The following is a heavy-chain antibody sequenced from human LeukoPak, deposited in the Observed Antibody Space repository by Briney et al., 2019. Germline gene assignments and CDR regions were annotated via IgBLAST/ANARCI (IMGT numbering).Heavy chain of an antibody. V-gene: IGHV3-23*01. CDR3: AKDVLRLNYGYFDL. CDR1: GFTLSNYA. CDR2: ISYSSGSI. D-gene: IGHD3-16*01. J-gene: IGHJ2*01. Sequence: GGALRLSCAASGFTLSNYAMSWVRQGPGKGPEWVAGISYSSGSIYYLDSVKGRFTISRDNSRNTLYLQMNSLRAEDTAVYYCAKDVLRLNYGYFDLWGRGTLVSVSS.